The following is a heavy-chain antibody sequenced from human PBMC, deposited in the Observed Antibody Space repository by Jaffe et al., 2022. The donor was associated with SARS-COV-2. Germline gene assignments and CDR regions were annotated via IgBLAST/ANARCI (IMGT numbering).Heavy chain of an antibody. V-gene: IGHV4-34*01. Sequence: QVQLQQWGAGLLKPSETLSLTCAVYGGSFSGYYWSWIRQPPGKGLEWIGEINHSGSTNYNPSLKSRVTISVDTSKNQFSLKLSSVTAADTAVYYCARIFPILAAGQSNWFDPWGQGTLVTVSS. J-gene: IGHJ5*02. CDR2: INHSGST. CDR1: GGSFSGYY. D-gene: IGHD6-25*01. CDR3: ARIFPILAAGQSNWFDP.